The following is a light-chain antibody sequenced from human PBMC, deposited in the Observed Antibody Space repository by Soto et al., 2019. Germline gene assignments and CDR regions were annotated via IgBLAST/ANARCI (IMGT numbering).Light chain of an antibody. J-gene: IGLJ3*02. CDR3: ISYAGSSIWV. CDR2: DVS. CDR1: SSDVGAYNY. Sequence: QSALTQPPSASGSPGQSVTISCTGTSSDVGAYNYVSWYQQHPGKAPKLMIYDVSKRPSGVPDRFSGSKSGNTASLTVSGLQAEDEADFYCISYAGSSIWVFGGGTKLIVL. V-gene: IGLV2-8*01.